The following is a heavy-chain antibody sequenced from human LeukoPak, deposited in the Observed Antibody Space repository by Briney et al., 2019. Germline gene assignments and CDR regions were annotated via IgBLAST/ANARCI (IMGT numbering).Heavy chain of an antibody. Sequence: GGSLRLSCAASGFTVSSSYMNWVRQAPWKGLEWVSLIFSGGGTYYADSVKGRFTISRDHSKNTLFLQMNSLRAEDTAVYYCARGGVVYPDSFDIWGRGTMVTVSS. J-gene: IGHJ3*02. CDR1: GFTVSSSY. D-gene: IGHD2-15*01. V-gene: IGHV3-66*01. CDR3: ARGGVVYPDSFDI. CDR2: IFSGGGT.